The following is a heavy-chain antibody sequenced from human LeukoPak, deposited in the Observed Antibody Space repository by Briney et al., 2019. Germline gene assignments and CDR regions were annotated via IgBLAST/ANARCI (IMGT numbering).Heavy chain of an antibody. Sequence: PGGSLRLSCAASGFTFSNYAMSWVRQAPGKGLEWVSGITTGGRPYYADSVKGRFTISRDNSKNTVYLQMNSLRAEDTAVYWCVKNGALAGDYFHHWGPGTLVTVSS. CDR3: VKNGALAGDYFHH. CDR1: GFTFSNYA. V-gene: IGHV3-23*01. CDR2: ITTGGRP. D-gene: IGHD6-13*01. J-gene: IGHJ1*01.